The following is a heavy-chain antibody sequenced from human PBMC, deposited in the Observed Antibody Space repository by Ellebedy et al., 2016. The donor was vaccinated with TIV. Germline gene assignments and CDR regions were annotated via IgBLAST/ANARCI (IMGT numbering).Heavy chain of an antibody. CDR3: ARDQSGYSYGYWTGYYGMDV. CDR2: ISYDGSNK. CDR1: GFTFSSYG. Sequence: GESLKISXAASGFTFSSYGMHWVRQAPGKGLEWVAVISYDGSNKYYADSVKGRFTISRDNSKNTLYLQMNSLRAEDTAVYYCARDQSGYSYGYWTGYYGMDVWGQGTTVTVSS. V-gene: IGHV3-30*03. J-gene: IGHJ6*02. D-gene: IGHD5-18*01.